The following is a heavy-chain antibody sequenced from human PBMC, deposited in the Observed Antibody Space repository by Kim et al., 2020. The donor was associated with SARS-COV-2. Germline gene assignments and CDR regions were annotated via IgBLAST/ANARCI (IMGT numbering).Heavy chain of an antibody. D-gene: IGHD5-18*01. J-gene: IGHJ4*02. CDR3: ARLGDGSYPDY. Sequence: SQTLSLTCTVSGGSISSYYWSWIRQPPGKGLEWIGYIYYSGSTNYNPSLKSRVTISVDTSKNQFSLKLSSVTAADPAVYYCARLGDGSYPDYWGQGTLVT. V-gene: IGHV4-59*08. CDR1: GGSISSYY. CDR2: IYYSGST.